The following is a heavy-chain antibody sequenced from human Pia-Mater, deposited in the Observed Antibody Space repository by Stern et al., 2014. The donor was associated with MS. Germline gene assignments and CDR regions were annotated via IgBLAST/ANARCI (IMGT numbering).Heavy chain of an antibody. Sequence: QLGQSGPEVKKPGTSVKVSCKASGITFSHSAIQWLRQARGPRPEWIGWVVVFNGDVNYAPRFQERVTITRDMSTSTVYMELRSLKSEDTAIYYCASERYTYYDDQRPPGGFDPWGQGTLVTVSS. V-gene: IGHV1-58*02. J-gene: IGHJ5*02. CDR3: ASERYTYYDDQRPPGGFDP. CDR2: VVVFNGDV. D-gene: IGHD5-18*01. CDR1: GITFSHSA.